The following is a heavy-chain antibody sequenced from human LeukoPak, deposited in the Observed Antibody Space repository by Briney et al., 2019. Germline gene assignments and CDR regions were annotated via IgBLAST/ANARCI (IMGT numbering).Heavy chain of an antibody. Sequence: SETLSLTCTVSGGSISSYYWSWIRQPPGKGLEWIGYIYYSGSTNYNPSLKSRVTISVDTSKNQFSLKLSSVTAADTAVYYCARSNSDWLLLYNWFDPWGQGTLVTVSS. V-gene: IGHV4-59*01. CDR3: ARSNSDWLLLYNWFDP. CDR1: GGSISSYY. D-gene: IGHD3-9*01. J-gene: IGHJ5*02. CDR2: IYYSGST.